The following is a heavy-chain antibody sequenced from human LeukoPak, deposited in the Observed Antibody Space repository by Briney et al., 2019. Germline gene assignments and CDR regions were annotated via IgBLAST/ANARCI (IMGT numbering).Heavy chain of an antibody. CDR3: ARYGDPNYFYYYMDV. Sequence: GGSLRLSCAASGFTFDDYGMSWVRQAPGKRLEWVSGINWNGGSTGYADSVTGRFIISRDNAKNSLYLEMNSLRAEDTALYYCARYGDPNYFYYYMDVWGKGTTVTVSS. D-gene: IGHD4-17*01. J-gene: IGHJ6*03. CDR1: GFTFDDYG. CDR2: INWNGGST. V-gene: IGHV3-20*04.